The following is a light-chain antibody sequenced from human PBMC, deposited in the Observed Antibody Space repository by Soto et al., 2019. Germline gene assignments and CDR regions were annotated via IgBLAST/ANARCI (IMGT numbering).Light chain of an antibody. CDR1: QGIRSA. J-gene: IGKJ1*01. Sequence: AIQLTQSPSSLSASVGDRVTITCRASQGIRSALGWYQQKPGKVPKLLIYAASTLQSGVPSRFSGSGFGTDFTLTINSLQPEDCATYYCLLDYAYFWAFGQGTNVEVK. CDR3: LLDYAYFWA. CDR2: AAS. V-gene: IGKV1-6*01.